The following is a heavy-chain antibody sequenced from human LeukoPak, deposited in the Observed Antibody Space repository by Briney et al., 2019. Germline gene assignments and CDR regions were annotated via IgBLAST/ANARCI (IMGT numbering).Heavy chain of an antibody. D-gene: IGHD2-2*01. CDR3: ATDHCSSTSCYPDY. Sequence: ASVKVSCKASGYTFTGYYMHWVRQATGQGLEWMGWINPNSGGTNYAQKFQGRVTMTRDTSISTAYMELSRLRSDDTAVYYCATDHCSSTSCYPDYWGQGTLVTVSS. CDR1: GYTFTGYY. CDR2: INPNSGGT. V-gene: IGHV1-2*02. J-gene: IGHJ4*02.